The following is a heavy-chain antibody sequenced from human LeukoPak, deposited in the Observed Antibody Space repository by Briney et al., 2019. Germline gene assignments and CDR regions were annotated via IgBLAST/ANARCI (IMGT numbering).Heavy chain of an antibody. CDR3: ARDRLHCSGGSCYLESFDY. D-gene: IGHD2-15*01. CDR2: ISAYNGNT. Sequence: ASVKVSCKASGYTFTSYGISWVRQAPGQGLEWTGWISAYNGNTNYAQKLQGRVTMTTDTSTSTAYMELRSLRSDDTAMYYCARDRLHCSGGSCYLESFDYWGQGTLVTVSS. J-gene: IGHJ4*02. V-gene: IGHV1-18*01. CDR1: GYTFTSYG.